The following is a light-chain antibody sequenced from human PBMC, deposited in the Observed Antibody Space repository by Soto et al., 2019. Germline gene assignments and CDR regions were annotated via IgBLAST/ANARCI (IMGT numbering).Light chain of an antibody. J-gene: IGKJ1*01. V-gene: IGKV3-15*01. Sequence: DIVMTQSPATLPLSPGERATLSCRASQSVNSNLAWYQQKAGQAPRLLIYGTSTRATGIPARFRGSGSGTDFTRTISSLQFEDFAVYYCQQYNNWPRTVGQGTKVESK. CDR3: QQYNNWPRT. CDR2: GTS. CDR1: QSVNSN.